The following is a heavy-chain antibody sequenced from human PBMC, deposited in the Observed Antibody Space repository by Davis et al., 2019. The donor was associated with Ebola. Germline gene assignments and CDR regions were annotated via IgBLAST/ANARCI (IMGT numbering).Heavy chain of an antibody. CDR3: AKDLAYSSGWTVDY. D-gene: IGHD6-19*01. CDR1: GFTFSSYG. CDR2: IWYDGSNK. V-gene: IGHV3-33*06. J-gene: IGHJ4*02. Sequence: GGSLRLSCAASGFTFSSYGMHWVRQAPGKGLEWVAVIWYDGSNKYYADSVKGRFTISRDNSKNTLYLQMNSLRAEDTAVYYCAKDLAYSSGWTVDYWGQGTLVTVSS.